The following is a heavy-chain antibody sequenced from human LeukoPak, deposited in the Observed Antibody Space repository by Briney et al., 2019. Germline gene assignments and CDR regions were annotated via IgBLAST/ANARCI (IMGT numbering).Heavy chain of an antibody. J-gene: IGHJ4*02. D-gene: IGHD3-22*01. V-gene: IGHV1-18*01. Sequence: ASVKVSCKASGYTFTSYGISWVRQAPSQGLEWMGWNSAYNGNTNYAQKLQGRVTMTTDTSTSTAYMELRSLRSDDTAVYYCARDRLSYADYYDSSGYRDYWGQGTLVTVSS. CDR1: GYTFTSYG. CDR3: ARDRLSYADYYDSSGYRDY. CDR2: NSAYNGNT.